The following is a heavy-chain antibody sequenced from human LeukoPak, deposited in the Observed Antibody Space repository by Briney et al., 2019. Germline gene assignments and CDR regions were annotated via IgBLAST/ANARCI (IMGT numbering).Heavy chain of an antibody. D-gene: IGHD6-13*01. CDR1: GYSFTSYW. CDR3: ARQGRIAADGISWFDP. V-gene: IGHV5-51*01. CDR2: IYPGDSDI. Sequence: GESLKISCKGSGYSFTSYWIGWVRQMPGKALEWMGIIYPGDSDIRYSPSFQGQVTISADKSISTAYLQWSSLKASDTAMYYCARQGRIAADGISWFDPWGQGTLVTVSS. J-gene: IGHJ5*02.